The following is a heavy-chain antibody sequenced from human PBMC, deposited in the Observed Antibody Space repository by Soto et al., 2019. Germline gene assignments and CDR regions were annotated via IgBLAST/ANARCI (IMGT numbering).Heavy chain of an antibody. V-gene: IGHV3-48*01. CDR3: ARGGDFWSGSPPYYYYGMDV. D-gene: IGHD3-3*01. CDR2: ISNSSSTI. CDR1: GFTFRSYS. Sequence: PGGSLRLSCAASGFTFRSYSMNLVRQAPGKGLEWLSYISNSSSTIYYADSVKGRFTISRDNAKNTLYLQMNSLRAEDTAVYYCARGGDFWSGSPPYYYYGMDVWGQGTTVTVSS. J-gene: IGHJ6*02.